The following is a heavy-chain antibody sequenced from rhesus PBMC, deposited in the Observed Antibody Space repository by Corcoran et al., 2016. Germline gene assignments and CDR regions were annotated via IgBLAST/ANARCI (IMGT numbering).Heavy chain of an antibody. CDR3: ARAPTGNFDC. V-gene: IGHV4-165*02. Sequence: QVQMQESGPGLVKPSETLSLTCAVSGGPISGYYWNWIRQPPGMGLEWVGYIGGSRGTTQYNPSLKSRVTVSTDTSKNQFSLKLSSVTAADTAVYYCARAPTGNFDCWGQGVLVTVSS. CDR2: IGGSRGTT. CDR1: GGPISGYY. J-gene: IGHJ4*01.